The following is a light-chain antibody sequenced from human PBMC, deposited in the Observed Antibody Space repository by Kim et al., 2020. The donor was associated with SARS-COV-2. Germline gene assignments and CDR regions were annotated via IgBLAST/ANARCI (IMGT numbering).Light chain of an antibody. CDR1: QSLSSSY. J-gene: IGKJ1*01. Sequence: EIVLTQSPGTLSLSPGERATLSCRASQSLSSSYLAWYQQKPGQAPRLLIYGASSRATGIPDRFSGSGSGTVFTLTISRLEPEDFAVYYCQRYGSSPGTFGQGTKVDIK. V-gene: IGKV3-20*01. CDR3: QRYGSSPGT. CDR2: GAS.